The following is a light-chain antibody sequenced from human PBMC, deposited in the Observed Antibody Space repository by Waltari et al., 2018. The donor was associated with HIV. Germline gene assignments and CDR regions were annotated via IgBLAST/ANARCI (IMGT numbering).Light chain of an antibody. CDR3: SSYTSSNTLV. Sequence: QSALTQPASVSGSPGQSIAISCTGTSSDVGVYNYVSWYQQHPGKAPKLMIYDVNEWPSGVSNRFSGSKSGNTASLTNSGLQAEDEADYYCSSYTSSNTLVFGGGTKLTVL. CDR1: SSDVGVYNY. V-gene: IGLV2-14*01. J-gene: IGLJ2*01. CDR2: DVN.